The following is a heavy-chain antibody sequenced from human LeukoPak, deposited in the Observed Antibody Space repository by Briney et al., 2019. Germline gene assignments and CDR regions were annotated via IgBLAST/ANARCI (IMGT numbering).Heavy chain of an antibody. V-gene: IGHV3-7*01. CDR1: GFTFSSYW. CDR2: IKQDGSEK. Sequence: PGRSLRLSCAASGFTFSSYWMTWVRQAPGKGLVWVANIKQDGSEKYYVDSVKGRFTISRDDAKNSLYLQMNSLRAEDMAVYYCAREAQKRNGMDVWGQGTTVTVSS. CDR3: AREAQKRNGMDV. J-gene: IGHJ6*02.